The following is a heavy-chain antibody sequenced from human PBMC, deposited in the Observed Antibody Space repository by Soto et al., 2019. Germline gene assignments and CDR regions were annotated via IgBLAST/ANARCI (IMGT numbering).Heavy chain of an antibody. D-gene: IGHD5-18*01. V-gene: IGHV4-31*03. CDR1: GGSISSGGYY. Sequence: SETLSLTCTVSGGSISSGGYYWSWIRQHPGKGLEWIGYIYYSGSTYYNPSLKSRVTISVDTSKNQFSLKLSSVTAADTAVYYCARARGYSLAAFDIWGQGTMVTGSS. CDR2: IYYSGST. J-gene: IGHJ3*02. CDR3: ARARGYSLAAFDI.